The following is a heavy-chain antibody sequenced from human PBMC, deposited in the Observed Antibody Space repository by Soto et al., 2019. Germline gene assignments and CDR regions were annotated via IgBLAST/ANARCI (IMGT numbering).Heavy chain of an antibody. CDR1: GGSISSYY. D-gene: IGHD3-22*01. V-gene: IGHV4-59*01. CDR3: ARESFYDSGGFHGFDY. CDR2: IYYSGST. Sequence: PWETLSLTCTVSGGSISSYYWSWIRQPPGKGLEWIGYIYYSGSTNYNPSLKSRVTISVDTSKNQFSLKLSSVTAADTVVYYCARESFYDSGGFHGFDYWGQGTLVTVSS. J-gene: IGHJ4*02.